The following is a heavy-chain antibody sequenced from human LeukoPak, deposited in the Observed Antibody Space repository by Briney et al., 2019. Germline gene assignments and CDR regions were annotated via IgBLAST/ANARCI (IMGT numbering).Heavy chain of an antibody. Sequence: GGSLRLSCAASGFSFKDYNMHWVRQAPGKGLEWVAVITYDGGNEYYTDSVKGRFTISRDNSKNTLYLQMNSLRAEDTAVYYCAKGSGIAVAGTGDDYWGQGTLVTVSS. CDR1: GFSFKDYN. V-gene: IGHV3-30*18. D-gene: IGHD6-19*01. CDR2: ITYDGGNE. CDR3: AKGSGIAVAGTGDDY. J-gene: IGHJ4*02.